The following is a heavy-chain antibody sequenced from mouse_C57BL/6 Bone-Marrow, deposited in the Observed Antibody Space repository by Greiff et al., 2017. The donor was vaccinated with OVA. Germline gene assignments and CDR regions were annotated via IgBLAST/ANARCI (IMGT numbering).Heavy chain of an antibody. V-gene: IGHV7-3*01. CDR1: GFTFTDYY. D-gene: IGHD4-1*01. J-gene: IGHJ2*01. CDR3: ARYHWYYFDY. Sequence: EVMLVESGGGLVQPGGSLSLSCAASGFTFTDYYMSWVRQPPGKALEWLGFIRNKANGYTTEYSASVKGRFTISRDNSQSILYLQMNALRAEDSATDYCARYHWYYFDYWGQGTTLTVSS. CDR2: IRNKANGYTT.